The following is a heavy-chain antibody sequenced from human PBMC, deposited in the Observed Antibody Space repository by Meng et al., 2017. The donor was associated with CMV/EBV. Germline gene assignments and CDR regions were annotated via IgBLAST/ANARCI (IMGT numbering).Heavy chain of an antibody. D-gene: IGHD3-3*01. V-gene: IGHV1-69*05. CDR2: IIPIFGTA. J-gene: IGHJ6*02. CDR3: ARGYDFWSGPTRTYYYYGMDV. CDR1: GYTFTSYD. Sequence: SVKVSCKASGYTFTSYDINWVRQATGQGLEWMGGIIPIFGTANYAQKFQGRVTITTDESTSTAYMELSSLRSEDTAVYYCARGYDFWSGPTRTYYYYGMDVWGQGTTVTVSS.